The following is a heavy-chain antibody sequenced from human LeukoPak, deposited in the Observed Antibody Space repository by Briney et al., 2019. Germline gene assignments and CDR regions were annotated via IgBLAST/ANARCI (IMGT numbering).Heavy chain of an antibody. J-gene: IGHJ5*02. V-gene: IGHV4-61*02. Sequence: SQTLSLTCTVSGGSISSGSYYWSWIRQPAGKGLEWIGRIYTSGSTNYNPSLKSRVTISVDTSKNQFSLKLSSVTAADTAVYYRARGGCSSTSCSIDPWGQGTLVTVSS. CDR3: ARGGCSSTSCSIDP. CDR2: IYTSGST. CDR1: GGSISSGSYY. D-gene: IGHD2-2*01.